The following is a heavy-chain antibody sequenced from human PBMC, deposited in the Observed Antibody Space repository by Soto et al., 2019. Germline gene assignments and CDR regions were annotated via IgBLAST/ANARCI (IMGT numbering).Heavy chain of an antibody. V-gene: IGHV1-69*01. J-gene: IGHJ6*02. CDR2: IIPFSGTV. D-gene: IGHD3-10*01. CDR3: ARGSYDSYAGFFGMDV. CDR1: GGSFMSQA. Sequence: QVQLVQSGAEVKKPGSSVKVSCKASGGSFMSQAISWVRQAPGQGPEWMGGIIPFSGTVTYTQRFQGRLTLTAEEPTKTASMELRSLRSEDTAVYYCARGSYDSYAGFFGMDVWGQGTTVTVSS.